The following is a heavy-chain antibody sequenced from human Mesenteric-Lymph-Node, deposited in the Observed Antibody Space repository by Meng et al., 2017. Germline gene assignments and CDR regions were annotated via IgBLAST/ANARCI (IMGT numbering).Heavy chain of an antibody. Sequence: QVQPRQWGAGLLKPSETLSLTCAVYGGSFSGYYWSWIRQPPGKGLEWIGEINHSGSTNYNPSLKSRVTISVDTSKNQFSLKLSSVTAADTAVYYCARVSTAVYQLLWTYWYFDLWGRGTLVTVSS. V-gene: IGHV4-34*01. J-gene: IGHJ2*01. D-gene: IGHD2-2*01. CDR2: INHSGST. CDR1: GGSFSGYY. CDR3: ARVSTAVYQLLWTYWYFDL.